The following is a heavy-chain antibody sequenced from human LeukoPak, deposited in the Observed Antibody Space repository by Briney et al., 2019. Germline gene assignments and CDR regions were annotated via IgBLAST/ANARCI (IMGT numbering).Heavy chain of an antibody. CDR3: ARDGRGYYSIYFQD. CDR1: GFTFSSYT. Sequence: GGSLRLSCAASGFTFSSYTMHWVRQAPGKGLEWVAVISYDVNNKYYAESVKGRFTISRDNSKSTVYLQMNSLRAEDTAVYYCARDGRGYYSIYFQDWGQGTLVTVSS. CDR2: ISYDVNNK. J-gene: IGHJ1*01. V-gene: IGHV3-30-3*01. D-gene: IGHD4-11*01.